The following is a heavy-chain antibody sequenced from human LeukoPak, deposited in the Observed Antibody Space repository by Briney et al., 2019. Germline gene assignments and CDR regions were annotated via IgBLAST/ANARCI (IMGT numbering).Heavy chain of an antibody. J-gene: IGHJ4*02. CDR1: GGSFSGYY. Sequence: SETLSLTCAVYGGSFSGYYWSWIRQPPGKGLEWIGEINHSGGTNYNPSLKSRVTISVDTSKNQFSLKLSSVTAADTAVYYCARSNRGGTGYYDSSGYLRFDYWGQGTLVTVSS. V-gene: IGHV4-34*01. D-gene: IGHD3-22*01. CDR2: INHSGGT. CDR3: ARSNRGGTGYYDSSGYLRFDY.